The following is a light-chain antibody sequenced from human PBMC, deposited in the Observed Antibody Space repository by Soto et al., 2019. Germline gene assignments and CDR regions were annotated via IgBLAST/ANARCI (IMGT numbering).Light chain of an antibody. CDR1: QGIRSN. CDR3: QQYYSYPYT. Sequence: AIRMTQSPSSISASTGDRVTITCRASQGIRSNLAWYQQKPGKAPNLLIYAASTLQSGVPSRFSGSGSGTDFTLTISCLQSEDFATYYCQQYYSYPYTFGQGTKLEIK. V-gene: IGKV1-8*01. CDR2: AAS. J-gene: IGKJ2*01.